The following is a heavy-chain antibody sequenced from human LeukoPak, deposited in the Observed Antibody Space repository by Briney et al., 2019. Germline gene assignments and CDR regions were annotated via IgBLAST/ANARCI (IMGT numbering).Heavy chain of an antibody. V-gene: IGHV4-59*08. CDR3: ARRAWNTANYYDSSGYYYDDY. CDR2: IYYSGST. J-gene: IGHJ4*02. D-gene: IGHD3-22*01. CDR1: GGSISSYY. Sequence: SETLSLTCTVSGGSISSYYWSWIRQPPGKGLEWIGYIYYSGSTNFNPSLKSRVTMSVDTSKSQFSLKLSSVTAADTAVYYCARRAWNTANYYDSSGYYYDDYWGQGTLVTVSS.